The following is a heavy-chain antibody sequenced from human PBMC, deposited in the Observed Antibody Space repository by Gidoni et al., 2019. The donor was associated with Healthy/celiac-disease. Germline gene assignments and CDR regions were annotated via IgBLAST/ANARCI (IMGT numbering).Heavy chain of an antibody. V-gene: IGHV3-30*18. CDR2: ISYDGSNK. Sequence: QVQLVESGGGGVQPGRSLRLSCAASGSTCSSYGMHWVRQAPGKGLEWVAVISYDGSNKYYADSVKGRFTISMDNSKNTLYLQMNSLRAEDTAVYYCAKDPSLLRYFDWLFSYFDYWGQGTLVTVSS. J-gene: IGHJ4*02. CDR3: AKDPSLLRYFDWLFSYFDY. CDR1: GSTCSSYG. D-gene: IGHD3-9*01.